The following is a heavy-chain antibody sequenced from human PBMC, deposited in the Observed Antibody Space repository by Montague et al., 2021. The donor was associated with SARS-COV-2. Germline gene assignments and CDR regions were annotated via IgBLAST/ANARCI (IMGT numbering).Heavy chain of an antibody. Sequence: PALVKPTQTFTLICSFSGFSLDTRGAGVAWIRQPPGKALEWLGAIYWNDGKHYNSSLKSRLTITKDTSKNQVVLTMTNMDPVDTSTYYCAHKLYGINRRWFDPWGQGTLVTVSS. J-gene: IGHJ5*02. V-gene: IGHV2-5*01. CDR2: IYWNDGK. CDR3: AHKLYGINRRWFDP. CDR1: GFSLDTRGAG. D-gene: IGHD1-14*01.